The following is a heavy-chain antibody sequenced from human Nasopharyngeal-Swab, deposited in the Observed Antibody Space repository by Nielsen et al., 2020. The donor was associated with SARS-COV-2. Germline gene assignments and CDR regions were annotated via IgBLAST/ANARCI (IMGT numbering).Heavy chain of an antibody. J-gene: IGHJ4*02. CDR3: TTDFYFDY. CDR1: GFIFSASA. CDR2: IGDKEHNYAT. V-gene: IGHV3-73*01. Sequence: GESLTISCAASGFIFSASAIHWVRQASGKGLEWVGRIGDKEHNYATTYGASVQGRFTISRDDSKNTAFLQMGGLKTEDTALYYCTTDFYFDYWGQGALVTVSS.